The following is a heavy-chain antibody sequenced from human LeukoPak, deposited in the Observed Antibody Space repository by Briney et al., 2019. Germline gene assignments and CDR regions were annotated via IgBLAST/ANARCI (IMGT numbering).Heavy chain of an antibody. Sequence: GASVKVSCKASGYTFTGYYMHWVRQAPGQGLEWMGWISAYNGNTNYAQKLQGRVTMTTDTSTSTAYMELRSLRSDDTAVYYCARSGGYDSSGYPGYFDYWGQGTLVTVSS. CDR3: ARSGGYDSSGYPGYFDY. CDR2: ISAYNGNT. J-gene: IGHJ4*02. D-gene: IGHD3-22*01. CDR1: GYTFTGYY. V-gene: IGHV1-18*04.